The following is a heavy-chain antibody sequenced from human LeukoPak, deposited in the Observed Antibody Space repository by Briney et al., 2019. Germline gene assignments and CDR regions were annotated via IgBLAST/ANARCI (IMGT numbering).Heavy chain of an antibody. Sequence: SVKVSCKASGYTFTSYGISWVRQAPGQGLEWMGWISAYNGDTNYAQKLQGRVTMTTDTSTSTAYMELRSLRSDDTAVYYCARAPNMWFYYMDVWGKGTTVTVSS. CDR3: ARAPNMWFYYMDV. D-gene: IGHD2-21*01. CDR1: GYTFTSYG. V-gene: IGHV1-18*01. J-gene: IGHJ6*03. CDR2: ISAYNGDT.